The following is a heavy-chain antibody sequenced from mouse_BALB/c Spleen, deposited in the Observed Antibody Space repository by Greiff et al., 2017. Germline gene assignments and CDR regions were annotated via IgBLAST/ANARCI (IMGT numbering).Heavy chain of an antibody. CDR2: IYPSDSYT. D-gene: IGHD2-14*01. Sequence: VQLQQPGAELVRPGASVKLSCKASGYTFTSYWINWVKQRPGQGLEWIGNIYPSDSYTNYNQKFKDKATLTVDKSSSKAYMKLSSPTSEDSAVYYCTRDRSGYFDYWGQGTTLTVSA. CDR3: TRDRSGYFDY. CDR1: GYTFTSYW. V-gene: IGHV1-69*02. J-gene: IGHJ2*01.